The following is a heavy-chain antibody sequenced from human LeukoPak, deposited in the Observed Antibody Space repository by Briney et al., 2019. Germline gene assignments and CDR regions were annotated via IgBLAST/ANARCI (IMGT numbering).Heavy chain of an antibody. CDR2: IYYSGST. V-gene: IGHV4-59*01. CDR3: ARLRGRGYYFDY. J-gene: IGHJ4*02. CDR1: GGSINSYS. Sequence: PSETLSLTCTVSGGSINSYSWSWIRQPPGKGLEWIGYIYYSGSTNYNPSLRSRVTISVDTPKNQFSLKLSSVTAADTAVYYCARLRGRGYYFDYWGQGTLVTVSS. D-gene: IGHD3-10*01.